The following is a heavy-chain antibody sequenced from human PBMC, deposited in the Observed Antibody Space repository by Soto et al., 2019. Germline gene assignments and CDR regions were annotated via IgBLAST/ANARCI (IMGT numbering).Heavy chain of an antibody. J-gene: IGHJ6*02. Sequence: GGSLRLSCAASGFTFSNAWMNWVRQAPGKGLEWVGRIKSKTDGGTTDYAAPVKGRFTISRDDSKNTLYLQMNSLKTEDTAVYYCTTDVLDQLPIYYYYYYGMDVWGQGTTVTVSS. CDR2: IKSKTDGGTT. CDR1: GFTFSNAW. D-gene: IGHD2-2*01. V-gene: IGHV3-15*07. CDR3: TTDVLDQLPIYYYYYYGMDV.